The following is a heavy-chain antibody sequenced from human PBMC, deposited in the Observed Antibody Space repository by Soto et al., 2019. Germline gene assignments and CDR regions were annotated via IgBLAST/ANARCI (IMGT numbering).Heavy chain of an antibody. D-gene: IGHD3-22*01. Sequence: EVQLVESGGGLVKPGGSLRLSCAASGFTFSNASMTWVRQAPGKGLEWVARIKSKGDDKTIDYAAHVKCRITISRDDPNKTLYLKMNSLKNEDTSVYDCTTGTRRSVDDRLGYWGQGTLVTVSS. CDR3: TTGTRRSVDDRLGY. J-gene: IGHJ4*02. V-gene: IGHV3-15*05. CDR2: IKSKGDDKTI. CDR1: GFTFSNAS.